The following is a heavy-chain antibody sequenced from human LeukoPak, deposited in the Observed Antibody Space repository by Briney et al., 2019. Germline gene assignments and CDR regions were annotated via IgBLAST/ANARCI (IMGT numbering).Heavy chain of an antibody. CDR1: GDSVSTNSAA. CDR2: PYYRSKWYD. V-gene: IGHV6-1*01. Sequence: SQTLSLTCAISGDSVSTNSAAWNWIRQSPSRGLEWLGKPYYRSKWYDDYAVSVKSRITINPDTSKNQFSLQLNSVTPEDTAVYYCARARIAARPPYYYYGMDVWGQGTTVTVSS. CDR3: ARARIAARPPYYYYGMDV. J-gene: IGHJ6*02. D-gene: IGHD6-6*01.